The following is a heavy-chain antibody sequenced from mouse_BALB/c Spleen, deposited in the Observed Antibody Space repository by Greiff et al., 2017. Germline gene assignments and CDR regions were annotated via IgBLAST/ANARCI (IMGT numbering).Heavy chain of an antibody. V-gene: IGHV14-3*02. CDR2: IDPANGNT. CDR1: GFNIKDTY. CDR3: ARGGDYGCDY. D-gene: IGHD2-13*01. J-gene: IGHJ2*01. Sequence: VHVKQSGAELVKPGASVKLSCTASGFNIKDTYMHWVKQTPEQGLEWIGRIDPANGNTKYDAKFQGKATITADTSSNTAYLQLSSLTSEDTAVYYCARGGDYGCDYWGQGTTLTVSS.